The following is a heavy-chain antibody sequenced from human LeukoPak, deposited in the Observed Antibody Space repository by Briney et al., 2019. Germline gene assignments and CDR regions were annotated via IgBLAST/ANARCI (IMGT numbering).Heavy chain of an antibody. CDR3: AKDLRGYCSSTSCSDP. Sequence: PGGSLRLSCAASGFTFSSYAMSWVRQAPGKGLEWVSAISGSGGSTYYADSVKGRFTISRDNSKNTLYLQMNSLRAEDTAVYYCAKDLRGYCSSTSCSDPWGQGTRVTVSS. CDR1: GFTFSSYA. J-gene: IGHJ5*02. D-gene: IGHD2-2*01. CDR2: ISGSGGST. V-gene: IGHV3-23*01.